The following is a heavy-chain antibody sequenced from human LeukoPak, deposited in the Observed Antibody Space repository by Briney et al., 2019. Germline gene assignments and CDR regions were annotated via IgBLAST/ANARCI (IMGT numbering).Heavy chain of an antibody. CDR3: ARAPQTYYDFWSGYSEAPQFDY. V-gene: IGHV4-59*01. CDR2: IYYSGST. Sequence: PSETLSLTCTVSGGSISSYYWSRIRQPPGKGLEWIGYIYYSGSTNYNPSLKSRVTISVDTSRNQFSLKLSSVTAADTAVYYCARAPQTYYDFWSGYSEAPQFDYWGQGTLVTVSS. D-gene: IGHD3-3*01. CDR1: GGSISSYY. J-gene: IGHJ4*02.